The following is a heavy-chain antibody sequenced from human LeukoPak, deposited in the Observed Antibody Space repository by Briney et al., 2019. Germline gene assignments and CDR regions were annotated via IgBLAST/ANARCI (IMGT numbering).Heavy chain of an antibody. D-gene: IGHD2-2*02. CDR2: ISYDGSNK. Sequence: PGGSLRLSCAASGFTFSSYAVHWVRQAPGKGLEWVAVISYDGSNKYYADSVKGRFTISRDNSKNTLYLQMSSLRAEDTAVYYCARRSVPAAIGSWFDPWGQGTLVTVSS. CDR3: ARRSVPAAIGSWFDP. J-gene: IGHJ5*02. CDR1: GFTFSSYA. V-gene: IGHV3-30*04.